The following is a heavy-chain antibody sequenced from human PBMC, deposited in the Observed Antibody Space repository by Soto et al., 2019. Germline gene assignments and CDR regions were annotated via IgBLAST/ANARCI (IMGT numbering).Heavy chain of an antibody. J-gene: IGHJ4*02. CDR2: ISGRDDSA. CDR1: GFTFSTFD. D-gene: IGHD6-19*01. Sequence: GGSLRLSCAASGFTFSTFDMSWVRQPPGKGLEWVSVISGRDDSANYADSVKGRFTISKDKSSNTLYLKMNNLRAEDTAVYYCVKGAWLDYWGQGTXXXVSS. V-gene: IGHV3-23*01. CDR3: VKGAWLDY.